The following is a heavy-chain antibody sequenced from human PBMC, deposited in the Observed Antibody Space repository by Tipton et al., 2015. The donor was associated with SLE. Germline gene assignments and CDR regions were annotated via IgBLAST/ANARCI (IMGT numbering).Heavy chain of an antibody. J-gene: IGHJ6*03. D-gene: IGHD4-17*01. V-gene: IGHV4-34*01. CDR1: GGSFSGYY. Sequence: TLSLTCAVYGGSFSGYYWSWIRQPPGKGLEWIGKINHSGSTNYNPSLKSRVTMSVDTSKSQFSLKLSSVTAADTAVYYCARGGLTYGYYFYIDGWGKGTTVTVSS. CDR2: INHSGST. CDR3: ARGGLTYGYYFYIDG.